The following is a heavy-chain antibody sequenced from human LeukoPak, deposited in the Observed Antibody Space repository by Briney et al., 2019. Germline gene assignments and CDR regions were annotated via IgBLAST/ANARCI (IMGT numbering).Heavy chain of an antibody. D-gene: IGHD6-19*01. J-gene: IGHJ4*02. V-gene: IGHV4-59*01. CDR3: AREMAGTSVFDY. CDR2: IYHSGST. CDR1: AGSISSYY. Sequence: SQTLSLTCTLSAGSISSYYWSWIRHPPGKGLEWIGYIYHSGSTSYNPSLKTRVTISIDTSKNHFSLRLTSVTAADTAVYYCAREMAGTSVFDYWGQGTLVTVSS.